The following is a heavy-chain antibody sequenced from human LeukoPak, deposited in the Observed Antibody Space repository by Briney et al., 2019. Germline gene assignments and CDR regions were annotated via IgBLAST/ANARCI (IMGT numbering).Heavy chain of an antibody. CDR3: ARDGVVRANAIDAFDI. CDR2: IYTSGST. CDR1: GGSITSYY. D-gene: IGHD4-23*01. Sequence: SETLSLTCTVSGGSITSYYWSWIRQPAGKGLEWIGRIYTSGSTNYNPSLKSRVTMSVDTSKNQFSLKLSSVTAADTAVYYCARDGVVRANAIDAFDIWGQGTMVTVSS. J-gene: IGHJ3*02. V-gene: IGHV4-4*07.